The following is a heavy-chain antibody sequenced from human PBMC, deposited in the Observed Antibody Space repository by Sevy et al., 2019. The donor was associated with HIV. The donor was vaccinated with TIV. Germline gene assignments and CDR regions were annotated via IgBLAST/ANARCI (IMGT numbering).Heavy chain of an antibody. CDR2: FDPEDGET. Sequence: ASVKVSCKVSGYTLTELSMHWVRQAPGKGLEWMGGFDPEDGETIYAQKFQGRVTMTEDTSTDTAYMELSSLRSEDMAVYYCATKQTKRYYYGSGSDSPTDYWGQGTLVTVSS. D-gene: IGHD3-10*01. J-gene: IGHJ4*02. CDR1: GYTLTELS. V-gene: IGHV1-24*01. CDR3: ATKQTKRYYYGSGSDSPTDY.